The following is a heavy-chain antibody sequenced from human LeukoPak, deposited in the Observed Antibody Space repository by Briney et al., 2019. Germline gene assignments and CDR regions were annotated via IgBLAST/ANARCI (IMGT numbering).Heavy chain of an antibody. V-gene: IGHV3-7*01. D-gene: IGHD5-18*01. J-gene: IGHJ4*02. Sequence: SGGSLRLSCAASGFTFSSYWMSWVRQAPGKGLEWVANIKQDGSEKYYVDSVKGRFTISRDNAKNSLYLQMNSLRAEDTAVYYCVRDSKIQLCDYWGQGTLVTVSS. CDR2: IKQDGSEK. CDR3: VRDSKIQLCDY. CDR1: GFTFSSYW.